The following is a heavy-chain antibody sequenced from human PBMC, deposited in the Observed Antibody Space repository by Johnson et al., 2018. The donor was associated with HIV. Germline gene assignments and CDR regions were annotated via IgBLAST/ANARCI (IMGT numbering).Heavy chain of an antibody. CDR1: GFTFSSYP. CDR2: KSYDGSNK. J-gene: IGHJ3*02. D-gene: IGHD3-10*01. V-gene: IGHV3-30*04. Sequence: QVQLVESGGGVVQPGRSLRLSCAVSGFTFSSYPMHWVRQAPGKGLEWVAVKSYDGSNKYYADSVKGRFTISRDNSKNTVYLQMSSLRAEDTAVYYCARRLWFRNLYDAFDIWGQGTMVTVSS. CDR3: ARRLWFRNLYDAFDI.